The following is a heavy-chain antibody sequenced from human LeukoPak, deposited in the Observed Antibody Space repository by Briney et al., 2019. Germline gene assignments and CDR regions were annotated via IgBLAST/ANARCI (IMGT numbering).Heavy chain of an antibody. CDR1: GYSISSGYY. J-gene: IGHJ3*02. Sequence: KPSETLSLTCAVSGYSISSGYYWGWIRQPPGKGLEWIGSIYHSGSTYYNPSLKSRVTISVDTSKNQFSLKLSSVTAADTAVYYCASLSTIVGATAAFDIWGQGTMVTVSS. V-gene: IGHV4-38-2*01. D-gene: IGHD1-26*01. CDR3: ASLSTIVGATAAFDI. CDR2: IYHSGST.